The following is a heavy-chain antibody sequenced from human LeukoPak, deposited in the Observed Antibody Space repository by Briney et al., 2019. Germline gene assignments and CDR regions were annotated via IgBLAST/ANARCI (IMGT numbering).Heavy chain of an antibody. Sequence: GASVKVSCKASGYTFTSYDINWVRQATGQGLEWMGWMNPNSGSTSYAQKFQGRVTITADESTSTAYMELSSLRSEDTAVYYCARDRGIVVVPAATNWFDPWGQGTLVTVSS. D-gene: IGHD2-2*01. CDR3: ARDRGIVVVPAATNWFDP. V-gene: IGHV1-8*01. CDR2: MNPNSGST. J-gene: IGHJ5*02. CDR1: GYTFTSYD.